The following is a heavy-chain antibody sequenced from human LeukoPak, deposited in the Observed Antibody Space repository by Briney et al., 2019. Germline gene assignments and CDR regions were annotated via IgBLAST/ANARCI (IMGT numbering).Heavy chain of an antibody. Sequence: GSLRLSCAASGFTFSSYGMHWVRQAPGKGLEWVAVISYDGSNKYYADSVKGRFTISRDNAKKSLFLQMNSLGAADTAVYYCARDHSYPTSDAFDIWGQGTMVTVSS. D-gene: IGHD3-16*02. CDR2: ISYDGSNK. CDR3: ARDHSYPTSDAFDI. V-gene: IGHV3-30*03. CDR1: GFTFSSYG. J-gene: IGHJ3*02.